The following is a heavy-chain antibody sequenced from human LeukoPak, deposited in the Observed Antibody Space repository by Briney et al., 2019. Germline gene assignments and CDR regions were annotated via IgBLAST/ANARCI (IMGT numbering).Heavy chain of an antibody. CDR2: ISAYNGNT. V-gene: IGHV1-18*01. CDR3: ARGNYYDSSGPPGAFDI. Sequence: AASVKVSCKASGYTFTSYGISWVRQAPGQGLEWMGWISAYNGNTNYAQKLQGRVTMTTDTSTSTAYMELRSLRSDDTAVYYCARGNYYDSSGPPGAFDIWGQGTMVTVSS. D-gene: IGHD3-22*01. J-gene: IGHJ3*02. CDR1: GYTFTSYG.